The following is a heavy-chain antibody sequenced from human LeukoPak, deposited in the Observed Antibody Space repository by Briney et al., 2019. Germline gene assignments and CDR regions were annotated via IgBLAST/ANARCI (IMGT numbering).Heavy chain of an antibody. Sequence: LAGGSLRLSCAASGFTFSSYAMSWVRQAPGKGLEWVSAISGSGGSTYYADSVKGRFTISRDNSKNTLYLRMNSLRAEDTAVYYCAKGVAYVWGSLYYFDYWGQGTLVTVSS. D-gene: IGHD3-16*01. J-gene: IGHJ4*02. CDR2: ISGSGGST. CDR3: AKGVAYVWGSLYYFDY. V-gene: IGHV3-23*01. CDR1: GFTFSSYA.